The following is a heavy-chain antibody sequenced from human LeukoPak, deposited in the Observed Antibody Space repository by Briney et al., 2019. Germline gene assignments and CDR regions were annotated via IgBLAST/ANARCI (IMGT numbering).Heavy chain of an antibody. V-gene: IGHV3-74*01. J-gene: IGHJ4*02. CDR3: ARPPMTGKYSGSWYYFDF. Sequence: GGSLRLSCAASGFTFSSYWMHWVRQAPGKGLVWVSRINSDGSSTSYADSVKGRFTISRDNAKNTLYLQMNSLRAEDTAVYYCARPPMTGKYSGSWYYFDFWGQGTLVTVSS. D-gene: IGHD6-13*01. CDR2: INSDGSST. CDR1: GFTFSSYW.